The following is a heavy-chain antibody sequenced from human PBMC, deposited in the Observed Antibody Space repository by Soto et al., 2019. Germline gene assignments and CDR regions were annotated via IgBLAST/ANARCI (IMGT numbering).Heavy chain of an antibody. CDR2: IYHSGNT. CDR1: GGSISSGGYS. CDR3: VRDMQLWRLDS. V-gene: IGHV4-30-2*01. D-gene: IGHD2-21*01. J-gene: IGHJ4*02. Sequence: SETLSLTCAVSGGSISSGGYSWSWVRQPPGKGLEWIGYIYHSGNTYYNPSLKSRFTISRDNAKNTLFLHMNSLRAEDTAVYYCVRDMQLWRLDSWGQGTLVTVSS.